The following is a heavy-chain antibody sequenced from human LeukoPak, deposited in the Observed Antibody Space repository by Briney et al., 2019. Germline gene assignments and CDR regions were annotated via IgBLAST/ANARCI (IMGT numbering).Heavy chain of an antibody. Sequence: PSETLSLTCTVSGGSISTYYWSWIRQSPGKGLEWIGSIYYSGSTNYNPSLKSRVTISVDTSTNQFSLKLTSVTAADTAVYYCARDIVYLIDEDYGWGQGILVTVSS. V-gene: IGHV4-59*12. J-gene: IGHJ4*02. CDR3: ARDIVYLIDEDYG. D-gene: IGHD4-17*01. CDR2: IYYSGST. CDR1: GGSISTYY.